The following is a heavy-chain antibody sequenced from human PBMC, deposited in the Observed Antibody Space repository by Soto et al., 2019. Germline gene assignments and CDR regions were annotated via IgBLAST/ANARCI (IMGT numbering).Heavy chain of an antibody. D-gene: IGHD6-19*01. CDR1: GYSFTNYW. Sequence: EVQLVQSAAEVKKSGESLQISCKGSGYSFTNYWIGWVRHMPGKGLEWMGIIHPGDSDTRYNPSFQGQVTISVDKSTSIAYLQWSSLKASDTAMYYCARSNIGVAGPFKYWGQGTLVTVSS. V-gene: IGHV5-51*01. J-gene: IGHJ4*02. CDR3: ARSNIGVAGPFKY. CDR2: IHPGDSDT.